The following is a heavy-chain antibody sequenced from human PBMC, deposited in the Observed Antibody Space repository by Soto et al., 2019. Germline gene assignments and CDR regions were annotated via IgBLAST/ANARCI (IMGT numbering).Heavy chain of an antibody. CDR3: ARINSSGWYEAIDY. D-gene: IGHD6-19*01. CDR2: IIPIFGTA. CDR1: GGTFSSYD. Sequence: QVQLVQSGAEVKKPGSSVKVSCKASGGTFSSYDISWVRQAPGQGLEWMGGIIPIFGTANYAQKFQGRVTITADESTSTAYMELSSLRSEDTAVYYCARINSSGWYEAIDYWGQGTLVTVSS. J-gene: IGHJ4*02. V-gene: IGHV1-69*12.